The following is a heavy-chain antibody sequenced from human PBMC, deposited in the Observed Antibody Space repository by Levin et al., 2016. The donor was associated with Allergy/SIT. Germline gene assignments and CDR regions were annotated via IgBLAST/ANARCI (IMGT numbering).Heavy chain of an antibody. J-gene: IGHJ6*02. D-gene: IGHD6-6*01. CDR3: TTAGSIALYYYYGMDV. V-gene: IGHV3-15*01. Sequence: VRQAPGKGLEWVGRIKSKTDGGTTDYAAPVKGRFTISRDDSKNTLYLQMNSLKTEDTAVYYCTTAGSIALYYYYGMDVWGQGTTVTVSS. CDR2: IKSKTDGGTT.